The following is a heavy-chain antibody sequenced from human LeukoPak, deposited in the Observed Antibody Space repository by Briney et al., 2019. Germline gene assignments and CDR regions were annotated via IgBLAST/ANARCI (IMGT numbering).Heavy chain of an antibody. CDR2: ISGSGGST. CDR3: AKDRPYYYDSSGYLNWFDP. D-gene: IGHD3-22*01. V-gene: IGHV3-23*01. CDR1: GLTFSSYA. J-gene: IGHJ5*02. Sequence: GGSLRLSCAASGLTFSSYATSWVRQAPGKGLEWVSAISGSGGSTYYADSVKGRFTISRDNSKNTLYLQMNSLRAEDTAVYYCAKDRPYYYDSSGYLNWFDPWGQGTLVTVSS.